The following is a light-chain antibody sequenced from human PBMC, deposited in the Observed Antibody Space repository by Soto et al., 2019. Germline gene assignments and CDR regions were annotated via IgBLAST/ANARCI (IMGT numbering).Light chain of an antibody. V-gene: IGLV1-44*01. J-gene: IGLJ1*01. CDR3: SAWDDSLNGLYV. CDR1: SSNIGRSS. CDR2: SND. Sequence: QSVLTQAPSASGTPVQRVTISCSGSSSNIGRSSVNWYQHLPGTAPKLLIYSNDRRPSGVPERFSGSKSGTSASLAISGLQSEDEADYYCSAWDDSLNGLYVFGTGTKVTVL.